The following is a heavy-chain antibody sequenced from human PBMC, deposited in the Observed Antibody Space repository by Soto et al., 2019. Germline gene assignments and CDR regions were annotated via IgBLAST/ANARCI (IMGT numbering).Heavy chain of an antibody. V-gene: IGHV3-21*01. J-gene: IGHJ2*01. Sequence: PGGSLRLSCAASGFTFSSYSMNWVRQAPGKGLEWVSSISSSSSYIYYADSVKGRFTISRDNAKNSLYLQMNSLIAEDTAVYYCATNIAVAGYWFFDLWGRGTLVTVSS. D-gene: IGHD6-19*01. CDR2: ISSSSSYI. CDR3: ATNIAVAGYWFFDL. CDR1: GFTFSSYS.